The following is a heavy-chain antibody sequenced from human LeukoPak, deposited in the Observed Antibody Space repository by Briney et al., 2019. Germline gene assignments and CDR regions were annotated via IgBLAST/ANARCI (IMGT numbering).Heavy chain of an antibody. CDR2: ISGSGGST. CDR1: GFTFSNYG. V-gene: IGHV3-23*01. D-gene: IGHD5-18*01. J-gene: IGHJ6*03. Sequence: GGSLRLSCAASGFTFSNYGMNWVRQAPGKGLEWVSGISGSGGSTYSADSVKGRFIISRDNSKNMLYLQMNSLRAGDTAVYYCAKEGGFVDTAMVTHYYYMDVWGKGTTVTVSS. CDR3: AKEGGFVDTAMVTHYYYMDV.